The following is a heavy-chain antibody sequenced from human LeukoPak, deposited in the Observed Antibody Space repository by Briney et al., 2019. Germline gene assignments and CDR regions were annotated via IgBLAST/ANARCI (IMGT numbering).Heavy chain of an antibody. CDR1: GYTFTGYY. J-gene: IGHJ3*02. Sequence: GASVKVSCKASGYTFTGYYMHWVRQAPGQGLEWMGWINPNSGGTNYAQKFQGRVTMTRDTSISTAYMELSRLRSDDTAVYYCARDTVYDFWSGLYAFDIWGQGTMVTVSS. D-gene: IGHD3-3*01. CDR3: ARDTVYDFWSGLYAFDI. V-gene: IGHV1-2*02. CDR2: INPNSGGT.